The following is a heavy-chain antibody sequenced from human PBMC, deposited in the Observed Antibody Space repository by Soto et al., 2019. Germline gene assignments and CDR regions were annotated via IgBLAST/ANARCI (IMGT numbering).Heavy chain of an antibody. CDR3: ARVSWREKYGMDV. CDR2: ITFSGNTV. Sequence: LRLSCAASGFTFSDSYMSWIRQAPGKGLEWISYITFSGNTVYYADSLKGRFPISRDNAKNSLYLQMNRLRAEDTAVYYCARVSWREKYGMDVWGQGTTVTVSS. J-gene: IGHJ6*02. V-gene: IGHV3-11*01. CDR1: GFTFSDSY.